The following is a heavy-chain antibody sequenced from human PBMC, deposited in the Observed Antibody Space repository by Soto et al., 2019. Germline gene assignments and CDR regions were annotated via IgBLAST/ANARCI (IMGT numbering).Heavy chain of an antibody. D-gene: IGHD2-21*01. CDR2: ITPAFGTT. CDR1: GSTFSKRS. V-gene: IGHV1-69*01. J-gene: IGHJ4*02. CDR3: ATWAGLVTYRGFIGPLAF. Sequence: QVHLVQSGAEVKKPGSSVKISCRASGSTFSKRSITWVRQAPGQGFEWMGGITPAFGTTNFARKFQGRLTITADEPTTTDYLELSSLTSEDTAVYHCATWAGLVTYRGFIGPLAFWGQGTLVTVSS.